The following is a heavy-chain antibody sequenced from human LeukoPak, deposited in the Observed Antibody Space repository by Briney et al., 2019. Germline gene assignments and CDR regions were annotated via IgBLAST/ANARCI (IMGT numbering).Heavy chain of an antibody. V-gene: IGHV3-30*02. Sequence: PGGSLRLSCAASGFTFSSYGMHWVRQAPGKGLEWVAFIRYDGSNKYYADSVKGRFTISRDNSKNTLYLQMNSLRAEDTAVYYCAKALYGSGSYQGFDYWGQGTLVTVSS. CDR3: AKALYGSGSYQGFDY. CDR1: GFTFSSYG. CDR2: IRYDGSNK. D-gene: IGHD3-10*01. J-gene: IGHJ4*02.